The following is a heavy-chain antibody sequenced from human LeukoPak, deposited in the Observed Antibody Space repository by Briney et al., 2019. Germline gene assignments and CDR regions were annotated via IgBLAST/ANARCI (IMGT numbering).Heavy chain of an antibody. D-gene: IGHD6-13*01. CDR2: ISGSGGST. Sequence: GGSLRLSCAASGFTFSSYAMSWVRQAPGKGLEWVSAISGSGGSTYYADSVKGRFTFSRDNSENTLYLQMNSLRAEDTAVYFCAKDRPSGFSSSWPGYFYYGLDVWGQGTTVTVSS. CDR1: GFTFSSYA. J-gene: IGHJ6*02. CDR3: AKDRPSGFSSSWPGYFYYGLDV. V-gene: IGHV3-23*01.